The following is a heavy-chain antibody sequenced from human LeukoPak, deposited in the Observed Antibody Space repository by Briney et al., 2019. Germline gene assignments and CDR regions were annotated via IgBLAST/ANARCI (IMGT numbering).Heavy chain of an antibody. Sequence: GGSLRLSCAASGFTFSSYAMHWVRQAPGKGLEWVAVISYDGSNKYYADSVKGRFTISRDNSKNTLYLQMNSLRAEDTAVYYCARDALDYGDYHGGPDYWGQGTLVTVSS. D-gene: IGHD4-17*01. CDR1: GFTFSSYA. V-gene: IGHV3-30-3*01. J-gene: IGHJ4*02. CDR2: ISYDGSNK. CDR3: ARDALDYGDYHGGPDY.